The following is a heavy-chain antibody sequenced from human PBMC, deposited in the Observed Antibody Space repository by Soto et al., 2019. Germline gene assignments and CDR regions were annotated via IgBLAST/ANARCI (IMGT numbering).Heavy chain of an antibody. CDR2: IFYTGST. CDR1: GGSIDSNRYY. V-gene: IGHV4-39*07. J-gene: IGHJ6*02. CDR3: ARRTPLGDYDGHYGMDV. Sequence: TSETLSLTCTVSGGSIDSNRYYWAWIRQPPGKGLEWIGSIFYTGSTYYSPSLKGRLTISVDPSKNQFSLKLTSVTAADTAVYCCARRTPLGDYDGHYGMDVWGQGTTVTVSS. D-gene: IGHD4-17*01.